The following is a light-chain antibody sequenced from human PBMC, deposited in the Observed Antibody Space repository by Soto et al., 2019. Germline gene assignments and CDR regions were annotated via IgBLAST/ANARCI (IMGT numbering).Light chain of an antibody. CDR1: QSVGIR. Sequence: EIVLTQSPATLSVSPGERVTLSCRASQSVGIRLAWYQQKPGQAPRLLIYGASTRATGVPDRFSGRGSGTDFTLTISSLRPEDFAVYYCQQYSRWPRTFGQGTKVDIK. CDR3: QQYSRWPRT. CDR2: GAS. V-gene: IGKV3-15*01. J-gene: IGKJ1*01.